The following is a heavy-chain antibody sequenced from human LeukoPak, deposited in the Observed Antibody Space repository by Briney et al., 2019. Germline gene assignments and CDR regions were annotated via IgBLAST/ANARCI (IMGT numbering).Heavy chain of an antibody. D-gene: IGHD3-22*01. CDR2: ISKSSNTI. CDR3: ARAYSSPNWFDP. Sequence: PGGSLRLSCAASGFTFSSYTMNWVRQAPGKGLEWVSYISKSSNTIYYADSVKGRLTISRDNAKNSLYLQMNSLRAEDTAVYYCARAYSSPNWFDPWGQGTLVTVSS. CDR1: GFTFSSYT. V-gene: IGHV3-48*04. J-gene: IGHJ5*02.